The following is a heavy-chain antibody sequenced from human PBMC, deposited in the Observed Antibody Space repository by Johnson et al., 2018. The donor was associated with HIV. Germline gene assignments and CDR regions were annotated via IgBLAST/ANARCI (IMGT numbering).Heavy chain of an antibody. CDR2: LKSRTDGETA. Sequence: VQLVESGGGLVKPGGSLRLSCAASGFTFTNAWMHWVRQAPGKGLEWVGRLKSRTDGETADYAAPVQGSFTISRDDSNNTLYLQMNSLKTEDTALYYCTTDVPGGPYYNAFDIWGQGTMVTVSS. V-gene: IGHV3-15*01. D-gene: IGHD1-26*01. CDR3: TTDVPGGPYYNAFDI. J-gene: IGHJ3*02. CDR1: GFTFTNAW.